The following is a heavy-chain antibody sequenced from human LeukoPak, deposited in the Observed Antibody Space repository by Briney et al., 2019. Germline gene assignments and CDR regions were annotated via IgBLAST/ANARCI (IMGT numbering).Heavy chain of an antibody. D-gene: IGHD3-10*02. Sequence: ASVKVSCKVSGYTLTELSMHWVRQAPGKGLEWMGGFDPEDGETIYAQKFQGRVTMTGDTSTDTAYMELSSLRSEDTAVYYCATDRFSVRGAEYYFDYWGQGTLVTVSS. V-gene: IGHV1-24*01. J-gene: IGHJ4*02. CDR3: ATDRFSVRGAEYYFDY. CDR2: FDPEDGET. CDR1: GYTLTELS.